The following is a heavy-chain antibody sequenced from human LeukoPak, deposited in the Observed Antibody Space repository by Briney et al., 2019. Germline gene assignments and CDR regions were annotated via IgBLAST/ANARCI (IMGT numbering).Heavy chain of an antibody. J-gene: IGHJ4*02. CDR3: AKGIAAAGFYYFDY. Sequence: PGRSLRLSCAASGFTFSSYDMHWVRQAPGKGLEWVSVISYDGSNKYYADSVKGRFTISRDNSKNTLYLQMNSLRAEDTAVYYCAKGIAAAGFYYFDYWGQGTLVTVSS. V-gene: IGHV3-30*18. CDR1: GFTFSSYD. D-gene: IGHD6-13*01. CDR2: ISYDGSNK.